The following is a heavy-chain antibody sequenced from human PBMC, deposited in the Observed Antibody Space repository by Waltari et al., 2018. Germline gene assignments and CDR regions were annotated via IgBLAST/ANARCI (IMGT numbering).Heavy chain of an antibody. CDR1: VYSISRGYY. CDR2: IYHSGST. Sequence: QVQLQVSGPGLVKPSETLSLTCAVSVYSISRGYYSGWNRRTPGKGLEWIGSIYHSGSTYYIPSLKSRVTISVDTSKNQFSLKLSSVTAADTAVYYCARRAAIAATGPTYYMDVWGKGTTVTVSS. J-gene: IGHJ6*03. V-gene: IGHV4-38-2*01. CDR3: ARRAAIAATGPTYYMDV. D-gene: IGHD6-13*01.